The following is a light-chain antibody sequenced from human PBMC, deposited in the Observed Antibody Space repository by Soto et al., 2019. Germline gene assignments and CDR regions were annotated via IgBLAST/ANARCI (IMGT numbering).Light chain of an antibody. Sequence: AIQLTQSPSSLSASVGDRVTITCRASQGLSSALAWYQQKTGKAPKLLIYDASSLESGVPSKFSGSGAGTDFPLTISSLQPEDFATYYCQQFNSYPLTFGQGTRLEIK. CDR1: QGLSSA. CDR3: QQFNSYPLT. CDR2: DAS. J-gene: IGKJ5*01. V-gene: IGKV1-13*02.